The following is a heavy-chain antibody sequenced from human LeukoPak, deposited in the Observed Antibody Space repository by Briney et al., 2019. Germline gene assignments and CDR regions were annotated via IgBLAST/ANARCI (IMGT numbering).Heavy chain of an antibody. V-gene: IGHV3-30*04. CDR3: ARDPNGYSGYESDY. CDR2: ISYDGSNK. CDR1: GFTFSSYA. Sequence: GGSLRLSCAASGFTFSSYAMHWVRQAPGKGLEWVAVISYDGSNKYYADSVKGRFTISRDNSKNTLYLQMNSLRAEDTAVYYCARDPNGYSGYESDYWGQGTLVTVSS. J-gene: IGHJ4*02. D-gene: IGHD5-12*01.